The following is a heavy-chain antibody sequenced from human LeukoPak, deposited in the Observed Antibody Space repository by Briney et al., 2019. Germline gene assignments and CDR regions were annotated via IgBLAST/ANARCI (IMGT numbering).Heavy chain of an antibody. V-gene: IGHV3-23*01. CDR2: ISGSVGST. J-gene: IGHJ4*02. D-gene: IGHD5-12*01. CDR3: AREDLYTGYQVIDY. Sequence: GGSLRLSCAASGFIFSNYAMQWVRQAPGKGLEWVSAISGSVGSTYYADSVKGRFTISRDNSKNTLYLQMNSLRVEDTALYFCAREDLYTGYQVIDYWGQGTLVTVSS. CDR1: GFIFSNYA.